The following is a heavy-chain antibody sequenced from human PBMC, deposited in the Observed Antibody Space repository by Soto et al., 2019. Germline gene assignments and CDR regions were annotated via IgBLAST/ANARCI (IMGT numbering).Heavy chain of an antibody. CDR3: ARAARLAVAGTGHYWFDP. V-gene: IGHV1-69*13. CDR1: GGTFSSYA. CDR2: IIPIFGTA. D-gene: IGHD6-19*01. J-gene: IGHJ5*02. Sequence: SVKVSCKASGGTFSSYAISWVRRAPGQGLEWMGGIIPIFGTANYAQKFQGRVTITADESTSTAYMELSSLRSEDTAVYYCARAARLAVAGTGHYWFDPWGQGTLVTVSS.